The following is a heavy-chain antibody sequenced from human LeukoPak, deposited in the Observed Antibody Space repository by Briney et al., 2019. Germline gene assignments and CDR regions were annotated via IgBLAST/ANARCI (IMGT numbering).Heavy chain of an antibody. J-gene: IGHJ4*02. CDR3: ARGPPNWGYDY. Sequence: ASVKVSFTASGYTFTSYDFNWVRQATGQRPEWMGWMSPNSGDTGYAQKFQDRVTMTRNTSISTAYMELSSLRSDDTAVYYCARGPPNWGYDYWGPRTLVTVSS. CDR2: MSPNSGDT. CDR1: GYTFTSYD. D-gene: IGHD7-27*01. V-gene: IGHV1-8*01.